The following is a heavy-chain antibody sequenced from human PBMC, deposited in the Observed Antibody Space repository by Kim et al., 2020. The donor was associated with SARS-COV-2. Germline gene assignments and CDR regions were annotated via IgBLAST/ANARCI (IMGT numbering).Heavy chain of an antibody. CDR3: LKGGWGWIWDY. D-gene: IGHD2-21*01. V-gene: IGHV3-23*01. Sequence: GGSLRLSCTTSGFTFTGHAMSWVRQAPGKGLEWVSSFDGSDGTTYYVDSVKGRFSISRDDSKNTLYLQMSALRADDTAAYYCLKGGWGWIWDYWGQGSLVTGSS. CDR2: FDGSDGTT. J-gene: IGHJ4*02. CDR1: GFTFTGHA.